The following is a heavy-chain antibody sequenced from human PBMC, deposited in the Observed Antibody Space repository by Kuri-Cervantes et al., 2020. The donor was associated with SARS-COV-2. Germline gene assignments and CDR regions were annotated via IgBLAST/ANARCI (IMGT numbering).Heavy chain of an antibody. CDR3: TREWELLPNWFDP. V-gene: IGHV1-8*02. D-gene: IGHD1-26*01. CDR2: MNPNSGNT. J-gene: IGHJ5*02. CDR1: GYTFTSYD. Sequence: ASVKVSCKASGYTFTSYDINWVRQATGQGLEWMGWMNPNSGNTGYAQKFQGRVTMTRNTSISTAYMELSSLRSEDTAVYYCTREWELLPNWFDPWGQGTLVTVSS.